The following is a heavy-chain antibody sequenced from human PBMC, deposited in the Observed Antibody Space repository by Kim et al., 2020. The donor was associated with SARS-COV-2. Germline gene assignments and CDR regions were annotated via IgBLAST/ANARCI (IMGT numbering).Heavy chain of an antibody. Sequence: GGSLRLSCAASGFTFSSYAMHWVRQAPGKGLEWVAVISYDGSNKYYADSVKGRFTISRDNSKNTLYLQMNSLRAEDTAVYYCASDHGPWGTYYYGMDVWGQGTTVTVSS. J-gene: IGHJ6*02. V-gene: IGHV3-30*04. D-gene: IGHD3-16*01. CDR3: ASDHGPWGTYYYGMDV. CDR1: GFTFSSYA. CDR2: ISYDGSNK.